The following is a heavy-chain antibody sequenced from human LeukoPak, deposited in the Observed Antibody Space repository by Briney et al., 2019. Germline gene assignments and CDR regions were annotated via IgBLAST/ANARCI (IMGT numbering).Heavy chain of an antibody. Sequence: ASVKVSCKASGYTFTGYYMHWVRQAPGQGLEWMGWINPNSGGTNYAQKFQGRVTMTRDTSISTAYMELSRLRSDDTAVYYCAREGDSSGGSCYSYMDVWGKGTTVTVSS. CDR2: INPNSGGT. V-gene: IGHV1-2*02. D-gene: IGHD2-15*01. J-gene: IGHJ6*03. CDR3: AREGDSSGGSCYSYMDV. CDR1: GYTFTGYY.